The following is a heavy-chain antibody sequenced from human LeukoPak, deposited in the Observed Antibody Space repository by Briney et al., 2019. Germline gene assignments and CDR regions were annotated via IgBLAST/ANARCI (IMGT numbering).Heavy chain of an antibody. J-gene: IGHJ4*02. Sequence: GGSLRLSCAASGFTFSSYEMNWVRQAPGKGLEWVSYISSSGGTIYYADSVKGRFTISRDSAKNSLYLQMNSLRAEDTAVYYCARDAPVTDYWGQGTLVTVSS. CDR1: GFTFSSYE. CDR3: ARDAPVTDY. D-gene: IGHD4-17*01. CDR2: ISSSGGTI. V-gene: IGHV3-48*03.